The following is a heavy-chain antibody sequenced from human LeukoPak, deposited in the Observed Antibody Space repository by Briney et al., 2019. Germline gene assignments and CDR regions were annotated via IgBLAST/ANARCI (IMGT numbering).Heavy chain of an antibody. CDR2: ISGSGGST. CDR1: GFTFSSYA. CDR3: AKDGSVIVHHIRY. V-gene: IGHV3-23*01. D-gene: IGHD3-22*01. Sequence: LAGGSLRLSCAASGFTFSSYAMSWVRQAPGKGLEWVSAISGSGGSTYYADSVKGRFTISRDNSKNTLYLQMNSLRAEDTAVYYCAKDGSVIVHHIRYWGQGTLVTVSS. J-gene: IGHJ4*02.